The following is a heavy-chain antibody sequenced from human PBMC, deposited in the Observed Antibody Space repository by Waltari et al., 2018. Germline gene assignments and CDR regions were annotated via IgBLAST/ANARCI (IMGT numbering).Heavy chain of an antibody. CDR1: GYSFTSYL. V-gene: IGHV5-51*01. CDR3: ARRGQLWSTGGYFDY. Sequence: EVQLVQSGAAVKKPGESLKISCKGSGYSFTSYLIGWVRQMPGKGLGWMGIIYPGDSDTRYSPSFQGQVTISADKSISTAYLQWSSLKASDTAMYYCARRGQLWSTGGYFDYWGQGTLVTVSS. J-gene: IGHJ4*02. CDR2: IYPGDSDT. D-gene: IGHD5-18*01.